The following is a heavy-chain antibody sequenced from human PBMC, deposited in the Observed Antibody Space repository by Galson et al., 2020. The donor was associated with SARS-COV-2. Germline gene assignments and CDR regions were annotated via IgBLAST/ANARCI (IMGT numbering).Heavy chain of an antibody. J-gene: IGHJ4*02. CDR1: GFTFSDCA. CDR3: AREWGSGIVAAPTDY. D-gene: IGHD1-26*01. V-gene: IGHV3-33*01. Sequence: PGGSLRLSCAASGFTFSDCAMHWVRQAPGKGLEWVAVIWYDGRNKYYADSVKGRFTISRDNSKNTSYLQMNSLRAEDTAVYYCAREWGSGIVAAPTDYWGQGTLVTVSS. CDR2: IWYDGRNK.